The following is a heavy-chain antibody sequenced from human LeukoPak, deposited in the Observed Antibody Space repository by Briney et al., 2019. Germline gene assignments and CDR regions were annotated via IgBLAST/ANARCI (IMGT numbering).Heavy chain of an antibody. CDR3: AREYYDILTGYLYGMDV. Sequence: GGPLRLSCAASGFTFSSYSMNWVRQAPGKGLEWVSYISSSSSTIYYADSVKGRFTISRDNAKNSLYLQMNSLRDEDTAVYYCAREYYDILTGYLYGMDVWGQGTTVTVSS. CDR1: GFTFSSYS. CDR2: ISSSSSTI. V-gene: IGHV3-48*02. J-gene: IGHJ6*02. D-gene: IGHD3-9*01.